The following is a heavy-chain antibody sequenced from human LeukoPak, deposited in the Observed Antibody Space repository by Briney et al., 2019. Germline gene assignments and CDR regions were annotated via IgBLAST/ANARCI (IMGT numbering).Heavy chain of an antibody. Sequence: GGSLRLSCAASGFTFSSYAMSWVRQAPGKGLGWVSAISGSGGSTYYADSVKGRFTISRDNSKNTLYLQMNSLRAEDTAVYYCAKSLFVVVPAAMFDFDYWGQGTLVTVSS. CDR3: AKSLFVVVPAAMFDFDY. CDR2: ISGSGGST. V-gene: IGHV3-23*01. J-gene: IGHJ4*02. D-gene: IGHD2-2*01. CDR1: GFTFSSYA.